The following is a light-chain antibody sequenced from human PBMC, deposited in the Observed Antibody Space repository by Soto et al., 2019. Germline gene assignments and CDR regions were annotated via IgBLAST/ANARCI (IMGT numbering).Light chain of an antibody. Sequence: EVVMTQSPASLSVSPGERATLSCRASQSLSSNLAWYQQKPGQAPRLLIYGASTRATGIPARFSGSGSGTEFTLTISSLQSEDFAVYCCQQYGSSPRTFGQGTKVDIK. CDR3: QQYGSSPRT. J-gene: IGKJ1*01. CDR2: GAS. CDR1: QSLSSN. V-gene: IGKV3-15*01.